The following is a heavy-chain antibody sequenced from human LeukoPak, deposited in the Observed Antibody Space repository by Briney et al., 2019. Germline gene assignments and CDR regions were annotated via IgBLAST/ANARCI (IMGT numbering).Heavy chain of an antibody. CDR1: GYTFTSYD. V-gene: IGHV1-8*03. J-gene: IGHJ6*03. Sequence: ASVKVSCKASGYTFTSYDINWVRQATGQGLEWMGWMNPNSGNTGYAQKFQGRVTITRNTSISTAYMELSSLRSEDTAVYYCARAKSSSSSWRLYYYYMDVWGKGTTVTISS. D-gene: IGHD6-13*01. CDR3: ARAKSSSSSWRLYYYYMDV. CDR2: MNPNSGNT.